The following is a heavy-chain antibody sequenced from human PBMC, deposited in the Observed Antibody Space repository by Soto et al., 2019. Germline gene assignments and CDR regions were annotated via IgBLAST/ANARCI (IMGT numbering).Heavy chain of an antibody. CDR1: GFTVSSNY. D-gene: IGHD2-15*01. Sequence: GGSLRLSCAASGFTVSSNYMSWVRQAPGKGLEWVSVIYSGGSTYYADSVKGRLTISRQNSKNTLYLQMNSLRAEDTAVYYCARGLTELGYCSGGSCYYYYYMDVWGKGTTVTVSS. CDR2: IYSGGST. CDR3: ARGLTELGYCSGGSCYYYYYMDV. J-gene: IGHJ6*03. V-gene: IGHV3-53*04.